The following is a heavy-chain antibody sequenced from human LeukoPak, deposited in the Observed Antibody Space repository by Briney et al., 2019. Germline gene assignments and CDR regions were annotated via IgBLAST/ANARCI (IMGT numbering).Heavy chain of an antibody. CDR3: ARAVVVVTDSPLTYFDY. CDR2: IYSGGST. CDR1: GFTVSSNY. V-gene: IGHV3-66*01. D-gene: IGHD2-21*02. Sequence: PGGSLRLSCAASGFTVSSNYMSWVRQAPGKGLEWVSVIYSGGSTYYADSVKGRFTISRDNSKNTLYLQMNSLRAEDTAVYYCARAVVVVTDSPLTYFDYWGQGTLVTVSS. J-gene: IGHJ4*02.